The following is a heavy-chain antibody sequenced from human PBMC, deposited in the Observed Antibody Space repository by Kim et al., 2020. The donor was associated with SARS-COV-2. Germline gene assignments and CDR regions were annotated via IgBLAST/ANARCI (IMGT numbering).Heavy chain of an antibody. CDR2: INHSGST. CDR1: GGSFSGYY. V-gene: IGHV4-34*01. CDR3: AREGVTAAGIEGYFDY. Sequence: SETLSLTCAVYGGSFSGYYWSWIRQPPGKGLEWIGEINHSGSTNYNPSLKSRVTISVDTSKNQFSLKLSSVTAADTAVYYCAREGVTAAGIEGYFDYWGQGTLVTVSS. J-gene: IGHJ4*02. D-gene: IGHD6-13*01.